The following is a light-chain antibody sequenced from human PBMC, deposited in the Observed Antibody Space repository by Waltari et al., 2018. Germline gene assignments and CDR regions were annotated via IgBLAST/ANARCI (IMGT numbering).Light chain of an antibody. Sequence: QSALTQPASVSGSPGQSITISCTGSSSDIGYYNYVSWYQLHPGRAPRLMAYDVNKRPSGVSNLFSASKSGNTASLTISGLQAEDEAHYYCNSYTGGISWVFGTGTKVTVL. CDR1: SSDIGYYNY. CDR3: NSYTGGISWV. V-gene: IGLV2-14*03. CDR2: DVN. J-gene: IGLJ1*01.